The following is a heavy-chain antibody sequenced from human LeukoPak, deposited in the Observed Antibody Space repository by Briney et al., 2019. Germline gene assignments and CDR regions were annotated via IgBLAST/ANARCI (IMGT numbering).Heavy chain of an antibody. CDR1: GYTFTDYY. CDR2: INPKTGVT. D-gene: IGHD6-6*01. J-gene: IGHJ6*02. V-gene: IGHV1-2*02. Sequence: GASVKVSCKASGYTFTDYYLHWVRQAPGHGLEWMGWINPKTGVTKYAQNFQGRVTMTRDTSISTAYMEVSRLRSDDTAVFYCARDLEYSSSFYYYGMDVWGQGTTVTVSS. CDR3: ARDLEYSSSFYYYGMDV.